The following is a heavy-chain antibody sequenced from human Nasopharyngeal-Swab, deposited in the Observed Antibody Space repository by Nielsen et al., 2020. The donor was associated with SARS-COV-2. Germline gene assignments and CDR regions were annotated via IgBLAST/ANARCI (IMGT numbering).Heavy chain of an antibody. CDR2: ISWNSGSI. D-gene: IGHD3-10*01. CDR3: AKDTFHYYGDYYGMDV. Sequence: SLKISCAASGFTFDDYAMHWVRQAPGKGLEWVSGISWNSGSIGYADSVKGRFTISRDNAKNSLYLQMNSLRAEDTDLYYCAKDTFHYYGDYYGMDVWGQGTTVTVSS. V-gene: IGHV3-9*01. CDR1: GFTFDDYA. J-gene: IGHJ6*02.